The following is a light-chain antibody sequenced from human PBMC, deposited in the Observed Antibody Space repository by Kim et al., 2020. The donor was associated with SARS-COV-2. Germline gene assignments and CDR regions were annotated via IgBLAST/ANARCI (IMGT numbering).Light chain of an antibody. V-gene: IGLV2-14*03. CDR1: SSDVVAYTY. CDR3: SAYSSSKTYV. Sequence: GQSITISCSGTSSDVVAYTYVSWYQQHPGKAPRLMIYGVSNRPSGVSNRFSGSKSANTASLTISGLQAEDEADYYCSAYSSSKTYVFGTGTKVTVL. CDR2: GVS. J-gene: IGLJ1*01.